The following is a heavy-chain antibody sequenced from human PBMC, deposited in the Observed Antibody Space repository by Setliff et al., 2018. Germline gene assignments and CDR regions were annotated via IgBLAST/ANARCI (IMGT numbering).Heavy chain of an antibody. CDR1: GDSINSGDYF. D-gene: IGHD4-17*01. J-gene: IGHJ4*02. CDR3: AGGRRYDYGWDFDY. Sequence: PSETLSLTCSVSGDSINSGDYFWSWIRQTPGMGLEWIGYISHSGNTYYNPSLKSRVTISADTSKNQFSLKLSSVTAADTAVYYCAGGRRYDYGWDFDYWGRGTLVTVSS. V-gene: IGHV4-30-4*08. CDR2: ISHSGNT.